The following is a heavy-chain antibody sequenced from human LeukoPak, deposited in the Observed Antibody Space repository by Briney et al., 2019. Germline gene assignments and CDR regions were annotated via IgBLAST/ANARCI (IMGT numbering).Heavy chain of an antibody. J-gene: IGHJ4*02. CDR1: GFSVGSNY. V-gene: IGHV3-23*01. CDR3: AKDGVATNDWQPDY. Sequence: GGSLTLSCAASGFSVGSNYMNWVRQAPGKGLQWVSAISGSGAGTYYADSVKGRFTISRDNSKNTLYLQMNSLRADDTALYYCAKDGVATNDWQPDYWGQGTLVTVSS. CDR2: ISGSGAGT. D-gene: IGHD5-24*01.